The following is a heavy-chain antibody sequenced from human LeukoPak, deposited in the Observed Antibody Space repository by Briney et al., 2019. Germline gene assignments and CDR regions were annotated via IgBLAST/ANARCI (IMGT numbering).Heavy chain of an antibody. CDR1: GGSISSSSYY. D-gene: IGHD3-10*01. V-gene: IGHV4-39*07. J-gene: IGHJ4*02. CDR2: VYYTGAS. CDR3: ARLGFSGSYMGVYFDY. Sequence: SETLSLTCTVSGGSISSSSYYWGWIRQPPGKGLEWIGSVYYTGASYYNPSLKSRVTISIDTSKNQFSLKLSSVTAADTAVYYCARLGFSGSYMGVYFDYWGQGTLVTVSS.